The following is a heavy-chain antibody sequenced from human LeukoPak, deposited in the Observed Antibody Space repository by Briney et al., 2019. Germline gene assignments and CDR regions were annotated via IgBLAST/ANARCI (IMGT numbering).Heavy chain of an antibody. Sequence: GESLKISCKGSGYSFTSYWIGWVRPMPGKGLEWMGIIYPGDSDTRYSPSFQGQVTISADKSISTAYLQWSSLKASDTAMYYCAKHPPQFLDAFDIWGQGTMVTVSS. CDR2: IYPGDSDT. CDR3: AKHPPQFLDAFDI. J-gene: IGHJ3*02. V-gene: IGHV5-51*01. D-gene: IGHD2-21*01. CDR1: GYSFTSYW.